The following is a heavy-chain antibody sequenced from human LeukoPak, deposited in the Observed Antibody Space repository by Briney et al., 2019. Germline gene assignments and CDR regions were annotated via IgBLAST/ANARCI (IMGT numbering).Heavy chain of an antibody. CDR1: GYSVTSDYY. CDR2: IYRSGRT. Sequence: SETLSLTCTVSGYSVTSDYYWGWIRQPPGKGLEWVGSIYRSGRTYYNPSLKRRVTISMDPSKNQFSLQLSSVTAADTAVYYCAWKYYYDTSGYFYVDSWGQGTLVTVSS. J-gene: IGHJ4*02. CDR3: AWKYYYDTSGYFYVDS. V-gene: IGHV4-38-2*02. D-gene: IGHD3-22*01.